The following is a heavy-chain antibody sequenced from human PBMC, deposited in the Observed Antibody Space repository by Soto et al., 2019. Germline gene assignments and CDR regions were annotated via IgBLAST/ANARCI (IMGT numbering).Heavy chain of an antibody. CDR3: VRALLHTAMVNTWFDS. Sequence: PSETLSLTCTVSGVSVSTGAYSWSWVRQCPGKGLEWVGYIYERGYTYYNPSLMSRLSLSLDRTNNQFSLRLTSVTAADTAVYYSVRALLHTAMVNTWFDSWGQGTLVTVS. J-gene: IGHJ5*01. V-gene: IGHV4-31*03. D-gene: IGHD5-18*01. CDR1: GVSVSTGAYS. CDR2: IYERGYT.